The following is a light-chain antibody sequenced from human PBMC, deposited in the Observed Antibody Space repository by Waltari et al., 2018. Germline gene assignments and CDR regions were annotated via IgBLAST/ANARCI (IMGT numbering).Light chain of an antibody. Sequence: EVVMTQSPLSLPVTLGQPASISCTSTQSLVNSDGNTLLSWFQQRPGQSARRLIYQVSKRDSVVPDRFSGSGSGTDFTLKITRVEAEDLGVYYCMQGTLWPWTFGQGTKVEIK. CDR1: QSLVNSDGNTL. CDR2: QVS. CDR3: MQGTLWPWT. J-gene: IGKJ1*01. V-gene: IGKV2-30*01.